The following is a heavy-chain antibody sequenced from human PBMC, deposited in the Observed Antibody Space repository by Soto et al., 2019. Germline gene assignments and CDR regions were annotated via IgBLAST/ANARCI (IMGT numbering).Heavy chain of an antibody. D-gene: IGHD6-19*01. CDR2: IYYSGST. Sequence: SETPSLTCTVSGGSLSSGGYYWSWIPQPPGKGLEWIGYIYYSGSTYYNPSLKSRVTISVDTSKNQFSLKLSSVTAADTAVYYCAGGWSSEIDSFDYWGQGTLVTVSS. CDR3: AGGWSSEIDSFDY. CDR1: GGSLSSGGYY. J-gene: IGHJ4*02. V-gene: IGHV4-30-4*01.